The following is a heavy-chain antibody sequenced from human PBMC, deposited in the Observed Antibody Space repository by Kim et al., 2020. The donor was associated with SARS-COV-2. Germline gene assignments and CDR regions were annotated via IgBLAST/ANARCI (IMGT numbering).Heavy chain of an antibody. J-gene: IGHJ4*02. Sequence: STPSHKSRVTISVDTSKNQFSLKLSSVTAADTAVYYCARDRGGIAARIDYWGQGTLVTVSS. D-gene: IGHD6-6*01. V-gene: IGHV4-59*01. CDR3: ARDRGGIAARIDY.